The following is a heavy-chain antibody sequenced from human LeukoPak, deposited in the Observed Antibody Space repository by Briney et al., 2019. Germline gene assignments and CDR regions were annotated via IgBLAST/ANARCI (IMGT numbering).Heavy chain of an antibody. Sequence: TPSETLSLTCTVSGGSISSSSYYWGWIRQPPGKGLEWIGNIYYSGSTYYNPSLKGRVTISEDTSKNQFSLKLSSVTAADTAVYYCARRSSSWYSKIDSWGQGTLVTVSS. CDR2: IYYSGST. CDR1: GGSISSSSYY. D-gene: IGHD6-13*01. CDR3: ARRSSSWYSKIDS. J-gene: IGHJ4*02. V-gene: IGHV4-39*01.